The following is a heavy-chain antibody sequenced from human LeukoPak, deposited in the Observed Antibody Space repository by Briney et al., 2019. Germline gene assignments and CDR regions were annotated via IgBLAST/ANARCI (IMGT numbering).Heavy chain of an antibody. CDR2: ISGNGGST. Sequence: GGSLRLSCAASGFTFSNYAMTWVRQAPGKGLEWVSVISGNGGSTYYADSVKGRFTISRDNSKNTLYLQMNSLRVDDTAVYYCAKQAEVFGDSVTLHWGQGTLVTVSS. J-gene: IGHJ1*01. V-gene: IGHV3-23*01. CDR3: AKQAEVFGDSVTLH. D-gene: IGHD4-17*01. CDR1: GFTFSNYA.